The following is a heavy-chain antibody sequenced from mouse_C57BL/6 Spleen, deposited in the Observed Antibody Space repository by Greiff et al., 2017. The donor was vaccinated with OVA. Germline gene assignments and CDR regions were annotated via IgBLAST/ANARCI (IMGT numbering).Heavy chain of an antibody. CDR1: GFTFSSYA. V-gene: IGHV5-4*01. D-gene: IGHD2-5*01. Sequence: DVKLVESGGGLVKPGGSLKLSCAASGFTFSSYAMSWVRQTPEKRLEWVATISDGGSYTYYPDNVKGRFPISRDNAKNNLYLQMSHLKSKDTAMYYCAREYYINYYFYSWGQGTTLTVSS. CDR3: AREYYINYYFYS. CDR2: ISDGGSYT. J-gene: IGHJ2*01.